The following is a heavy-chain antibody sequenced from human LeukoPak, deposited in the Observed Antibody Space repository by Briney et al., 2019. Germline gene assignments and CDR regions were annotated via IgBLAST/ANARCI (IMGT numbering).Heavy chain of an antibody. CDR3: ARGLPLRAMVEGPNYFNY. D-gene: IGHD5-18*01. J-gene: IGHJ4*02. Sequence: SETLSLTCAVYGGSFSGYYWSWIRQPPGKALEWIGEINHSGSTNYNPSLKSRVTISVDTSKNQFSLKLSSVTAADTAVYYCARGLPLRAMVEGPNYFNYWGQGTLITVSS. CDR2: INHSGST. V-gene: IGHV4-34*01. CDR1: GGSFSGYY.